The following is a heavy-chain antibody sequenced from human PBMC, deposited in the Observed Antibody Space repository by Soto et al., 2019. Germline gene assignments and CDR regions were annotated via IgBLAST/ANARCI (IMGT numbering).Heavy chain of an antibody. J-gene: IGHJ6*01. D-gene: IGHD2-15*01. CDR2: SRNKAHSYTT. CDR3: ARGASGGSSANYYGFDV. Sequence: EVRLVESGGGLVQPGGSLRLSCAASGFTFSDYYIDWVRQTPGKGLEWVGRSRNKAHSYTTKYAASVQGRFTVSRDGSKNSIYLQMDSLKTDDTAVYYCARGASGGSSANYYGFDVWGQVTTVIVSS. CDR1: GFTFSDYY. V-gene: IGHV3-72*01.